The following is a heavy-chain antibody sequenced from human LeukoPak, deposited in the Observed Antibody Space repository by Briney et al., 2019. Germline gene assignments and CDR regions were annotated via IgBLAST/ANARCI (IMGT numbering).Heavy chain of an antibody. CDR2: INPNSGGT. V-gene: IGHV1-2*02. Sequence: GGPVKASCKASGYTFTGYYMHWVRQAPGQGLEWMGWINPNSGGTNYAQKFQGRVTMTRDTSISTAYMELSRLRSDYTAVYYCARGAGYSSSSGTDYWGRGTLVTVSS. D-gene: IGHD6-6*01. CDR1: GYTFTGYY. CDR3: ARGAGYSSSSGTDY. J-gene: IGHJ4*02.